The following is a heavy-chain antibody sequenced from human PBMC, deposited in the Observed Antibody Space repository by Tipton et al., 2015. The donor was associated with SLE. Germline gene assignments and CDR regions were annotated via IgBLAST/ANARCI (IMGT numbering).Heavy chain of an antibody. J-gene: IGHJ3*02. Sequence: VQLVQSGAEVKKPGESLKISCKGSGYSFNAYWIVWVRQMPGKGLEWMGIIYPGDSETRYSPSFQGQVTLSADRSISTAYLQWSSLKTSDTAMYFCARGEMDVFDMWGQGTVVSVSS. V-gene: IGHV5-51*03. CDR3: ARGEMDVFDM. CDR2: IYPGDSET. CDR1: GYSFNAYW. D-gene: IGHD3-10*01.